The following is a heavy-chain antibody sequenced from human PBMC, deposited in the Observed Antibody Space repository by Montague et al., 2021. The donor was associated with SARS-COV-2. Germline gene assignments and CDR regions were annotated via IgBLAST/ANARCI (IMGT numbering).Heavy chain of an antibody. CDR3: ARTGDAYTRYYFDH. J-gene: IGHJ4*02. CDR1: SGSVSSDY. D-gene: IGHD5-24*01. V-gene: IGHV4-59*02. CDR2: IYSSGST. Sequence: SETLSLTCSVSSGSVSSDYWSWIRQPPGKGLEWIGYIYSSGSTSYNPSLKSRVTISIDTSKNQFSLRLSSVTAADTAVYYCARTGDAYTRYYFDHWGQGTLVTVSS.